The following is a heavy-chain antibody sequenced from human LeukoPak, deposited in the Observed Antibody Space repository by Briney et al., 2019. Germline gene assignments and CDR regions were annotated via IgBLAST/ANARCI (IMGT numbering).Heavy chain of an antibody. CDR3: ARGLHDYGDDDVTGYFDY. V-gene: IGHV4-39*07. J-gene: IGHJ4*02. D-gene: IGHD4-17*01. CDR2: IYYSGST. Sequence: PSETLCLTCTVSGGSISSSSYYWGWIRQPPEKGMEWIGGIYYSGSTYYNPSLKSRVTISVDTSKNQFSLKLSSVTAADTAVYYCARGLHDYGDDDVTGYFDYWGQGTLVTVSS. CDR1: GGSISSSSYY.